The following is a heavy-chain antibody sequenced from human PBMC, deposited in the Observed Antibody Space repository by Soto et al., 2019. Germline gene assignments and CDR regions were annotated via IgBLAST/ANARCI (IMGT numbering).Heavy chain of an antibody. CDR1: GGSISSGGYY. CDR3: ARVEDYYDSSGYRKDDFDI. J-gene: IGHJ3*02. Sequence: SETLSLTCTVSGGSISSGGYYWSWIRQHPGKGLEWIGYIYYSGSTYYNPSLKSRVTISVDTSKNQFSLKLSSVTAADTAVYYCARVEDYYDSSGYRKDDFDIWGQGTMVTVS. CDR2: IYYSGST. V-gene: IGHV4-31*03. D-gene: IGHD3-22*01.